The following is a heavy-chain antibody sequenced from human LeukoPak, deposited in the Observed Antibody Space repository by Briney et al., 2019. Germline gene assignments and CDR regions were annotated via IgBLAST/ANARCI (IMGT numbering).Heavy chain of an antibody. CDR2: ISDSGGYT. V-gene: IGHV3-23*01. D-gene: IGHD6-19*01. J-gene: IGHJ4*02. CDR3: AKSITVAEKIDF. Sequence: GGSLRLSCAASGFTFSSYALTWVRQAPGKGLEWVSTISDSGGYTYYAGSVKGRFTISRDNSKNTLYLQMNSLRAEDTAVYYCAKSITVAEKIDFWGQGTLVTVSS. CDR1: GFTFSSYA.